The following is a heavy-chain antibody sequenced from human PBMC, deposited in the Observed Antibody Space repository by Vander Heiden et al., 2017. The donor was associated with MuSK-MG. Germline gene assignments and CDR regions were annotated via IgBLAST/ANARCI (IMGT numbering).Heavy chain of an antibody. D-gene: IGHD6-19*01. Sequence: EVQLLESGGGLVQPGGSLRLSCAAAGLTVSRYAMSWVRQAPGKGLEWVSAISGSGGSTYYADSVKGRFTISRDNSKNTLYLQMNSLRAEDTAVYYCAKDAFPPSGSGWHDAFDIWGQGTMVTVSS. V-gene: IGHV3-23*01. CDR3: AKDAFPPSGSGWHDAFDI. CDR2: ISGSGGST. CDR1: GLTVSRYA. J-gene: IGHJ3*02.